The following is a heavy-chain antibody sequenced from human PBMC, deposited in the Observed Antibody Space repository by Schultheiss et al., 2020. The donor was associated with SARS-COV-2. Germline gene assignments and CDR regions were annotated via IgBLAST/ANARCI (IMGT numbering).Heavy chain of an antibody. V-gene: IGHV3-48*03. J-gene: IGHJ4*02. Sequence: GGSLRLSCAASGFTFSSYEMNWVRQAPGKGLEWVSYISSSGSTIYYADSVKGRFTISRDNAKNSLYLQMNSLRAEDTAVYYCARFRSSWYDKYFDYWGQGTLVTVSS. D-gene: IGHD6-13*01. CDR3: ARFRSSWYDKYFDY. CDR2: ISSSGSTI. CDR1: GFTFSSYE.